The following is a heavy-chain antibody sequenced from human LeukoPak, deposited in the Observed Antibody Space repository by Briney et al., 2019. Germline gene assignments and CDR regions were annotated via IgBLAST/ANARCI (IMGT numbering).Heavy chain of an antibody. Sequence: GGSLRLSCAASGFTFDDYAMHWVRQAPGKGLEWVSGISWNSGSIGYADSVKGRFTISRDNAKNSLYLQMNSLRAEDTALYYCAKDSIAAAGTTDYWGQGTLVTVSS. CDR1: GFTFDDYA. CDR2: ISWNSGSI. J-gene: IGHJ4*02. CDR3: AKDSIAAAGTTDY. V-gene: IGHV3-9*01. D-gene: IGHD6-13*01.